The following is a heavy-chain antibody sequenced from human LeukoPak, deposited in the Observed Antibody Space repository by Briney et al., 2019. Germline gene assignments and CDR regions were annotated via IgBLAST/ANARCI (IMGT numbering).Heavy chain of an antibody. CDR1: GFTFSSYW. CDR3: ARRTVAGEFY. J-gene: IGHJ4*02. D-gene: IGHD6-19*01. CDR2: IKQDGSEK. Sequence: GGSLRLSCAASGFTFSSYWMSWVRQAPGKGLEWVANIKQDGSEKYYVDSVKGRFTISRDNSKNTLFLQMNSLRADDTAIYYCARRTVAGEFYWGQGTLVTVSS. V-gene: IGHV3-7*03.